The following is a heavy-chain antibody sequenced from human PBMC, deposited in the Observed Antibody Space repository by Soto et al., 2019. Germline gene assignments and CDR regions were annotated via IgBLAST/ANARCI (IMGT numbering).Heavy chain of an antibody. D-gene: IGHD2-15*01. CDR2: ISFSGST. J-gene: IGHJ6*02. CDR3: ARDTTTVVAPGVRDSYGMDL. V-gene: IGHV4-59*01. CDR1: GGSISNNY. Sequence: QAQLQESGPGLVEPSETLSLICTVSGGSISNNYWSWIRQPPGKGLEWIGYISFSGSTRYNPSLKRRATRSMDMSKTQFSLKLSPVTAADTAVYFCARDTTTVVAPGVRDSYGMDLWGQGTTVSVSS.